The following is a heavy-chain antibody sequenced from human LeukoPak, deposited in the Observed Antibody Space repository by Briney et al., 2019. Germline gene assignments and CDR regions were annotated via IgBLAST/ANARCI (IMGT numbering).Heavy chain of an antibody. V-gene: IGHV3-21*01. D-gene: IGHD5-24*01. CDR3: AREARETATIPYYYYGMDV. J-gene: IGHJ6*02. CDR2: ISSSSSYI. Sequence: GGSLRLSCAASGFTFSSYSMNWVRQAPGEGLEWVSSISSSSSYIYYADSVKGRFTISRDNAKNSLYLQMNSLRAEDTAVYYCAREARETATIPYYYYGMDVWGQGTTVTVSS. CDR1: GFTFSSYS.